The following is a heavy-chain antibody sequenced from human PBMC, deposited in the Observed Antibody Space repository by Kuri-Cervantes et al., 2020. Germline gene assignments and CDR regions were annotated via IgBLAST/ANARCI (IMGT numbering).Heavy chain of an antibody. CDR2: ISWNSGSI. D-gene: IGHD2/OR15-2a*01. V-gene: IGHV3-9*01. J-gene: IGHJ4*02. Sequence: SLKISCAASGFTFDDYAMRWVRQAPGKGLEWVSGISWNSGSIGYADSVKGRFTVSRDNAKNSLYLQMNSLRAEDTAMYFCARLLLQLVWYIDYWGQGTLVTVSS. CDR1: GFTFDDYA. CDR3: ARLLLQLVWYIDY.